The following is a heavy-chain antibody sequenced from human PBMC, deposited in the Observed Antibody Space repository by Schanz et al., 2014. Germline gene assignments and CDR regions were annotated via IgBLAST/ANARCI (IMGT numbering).Heavy chain of an antibody. CDR3: ARGYSSSMDV. CDR2: ISASGGST. D-gene: IGHD6-6*01. Sequence: EVQLVESGGGLVQPGGSLRLSCAASGFNFRSYPMSWVRQAPGKGLEWVSAISASGGSTYYADSVKGRFTISRDNSKNTIYLQMNSLRAEDTAVYYCARGYSSSMDVWGQGTTVTVSS. CDR1: GFNFRSYP. V-gene: IGHV3-23*04. J-gene: IGHJ6*02.